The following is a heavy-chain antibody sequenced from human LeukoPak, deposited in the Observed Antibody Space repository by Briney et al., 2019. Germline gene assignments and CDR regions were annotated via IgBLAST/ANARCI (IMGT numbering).Heavy chain of an antibody. CDR2: IYTTGST. Sequence: SPTLSLTCTVSAGSISTSSHYWGRIRQPAWKGLEWIRRIYTTGSTHYNPSLKSRVTISVDTSKNQFSLKLSSVTAADTAVYYCARDGVGTTYYDFWSGNGFDPWGQGTLVTVSS. CDR3: ARDGVGTTYYDFWSGNGFDP. J-gene: IGHJ5*02. CDR1: AGSISTSSHY. V-gene: IGHV4-61*02. D-gene: IGHD3-3*01.